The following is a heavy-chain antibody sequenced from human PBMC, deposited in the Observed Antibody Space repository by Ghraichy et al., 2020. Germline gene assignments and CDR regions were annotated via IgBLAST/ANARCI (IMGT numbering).Heavy chain of an antibody. D-gene: IGHD4-11*01. CDR3: AVVRRLSTTPYYFGY. CDR1: GFTFSTYS. J-gene: IGHJ4*01. V-gene: IGHV3-23*01. Sequence: GGSLRLSCAASGFTFSTYSMSWVRQAPGKGLEWVSFISGSSSTTYCADSVKGRFTISRDNSRNTLYLQMNSLRAEDTAIYYCAVVRRLSTTPYYFGYWGPLTLVTFSS. CDR2: ISGSSSTT.